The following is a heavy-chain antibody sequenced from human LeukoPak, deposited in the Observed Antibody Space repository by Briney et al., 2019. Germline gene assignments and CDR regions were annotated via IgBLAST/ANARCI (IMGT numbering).Heavy chain of an antibody. CDR2: ISSSTSYI. Sequence: GGSLRLSCAASGFTFSIYSMNWVRQAPGKGLERVSSISSSTSYIYYADSVKGRLTISRDNARNSLYLQMNSLRAEDTAVYYCARDLNDAFDIWGQGTMVTVSS. CDR3: ARDLNDAFDI. J-gene: IGHJ3*02. CDR1: GFTFSIYS. V-gene: IGHV3-21*01.